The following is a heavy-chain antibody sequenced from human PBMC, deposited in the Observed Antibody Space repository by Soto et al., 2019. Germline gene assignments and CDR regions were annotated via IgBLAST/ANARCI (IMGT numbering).Heavy chain of an antibody. CDR1: GGTFSSYA. CDR2: IIPIFGTA. Sequence: SVKVSCKASGGTFSSYAISWVRQAPGQGLEWMGGIIPIFGTANYAQKFQGRVTITADESTSTAYMELSSLRSEDTAVYYCARFTSDSYDFWSGYLDHWGQGTLVTVSS. J-gene: IGHJ4*02. V-gene: IGHV1-69*13. D-gene: IGHD3-3*01. CDR3: ARFTSDSYDFWSGYLDH.